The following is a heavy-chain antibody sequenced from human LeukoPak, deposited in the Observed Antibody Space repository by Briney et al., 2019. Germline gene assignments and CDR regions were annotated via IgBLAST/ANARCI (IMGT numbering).Heavy chain of an antibody. Sequence: SVKVSCKASGGTFSSYAISWVRQAPGQGLEWMGGIIPIFGTANYAQKFQGRVTITADESTSTAYMELSSLRSEDTAVYYCASPGHYYGSGTHKAFDIWGQGTMVTVSS. D-gene: IGHD3-10*01. CDR3: ASPGHYYGSGTHKAFDI. CDR1: GGTFSSYA. J-gene: IGHJ3*02. V-gene: IGHV1-69*13. CDR2: IIPIFGTA.